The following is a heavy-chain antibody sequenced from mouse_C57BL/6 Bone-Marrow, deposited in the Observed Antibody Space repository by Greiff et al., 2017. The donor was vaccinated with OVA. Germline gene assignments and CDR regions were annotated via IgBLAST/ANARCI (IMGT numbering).Heavy chain of an antibody. D-gene: IGHD1-1*01. CDR2: IYPGSGNT. Sequence: QVQLKESGAELVRPGASVKLSCKASGYTFTDYYINWVKQRPGQGLEWIARIYPGSGNTYYNEKFKGKATLTAEKSSSTAYMQLSSLTSEDSAVYFCARRGFYYYGSTTGYYFDYWGQGTTLTVSS. CDR1: GYTFTDYY. V-gene: IGHV1-76*01. J-gene: IGHJ2*01. CDR3: ARRGFYYYGSTTGYYFDY.